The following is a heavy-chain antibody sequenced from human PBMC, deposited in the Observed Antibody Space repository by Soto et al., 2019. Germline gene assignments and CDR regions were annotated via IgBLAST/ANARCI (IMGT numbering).Heavy chain of an antibody. CDR3: AKGREGSGWYDVFDY. Sequence: GSLGLPCAASGFTFSTYAMNWVRQAPGKGLEWVSVVSVSSGSTYYADSVRGRFTISRDNSKNTLYLQMNSLRPEDTAVYYCAKGREGSGWYDVFDYWGQGTLITVSS. D-gene: IGHD6-19*01. CDR2: VSVSSGST. V-gene: IGHV3-23*01. CDR1: GFTFSTYA. J-gene: IGHJ4*02.